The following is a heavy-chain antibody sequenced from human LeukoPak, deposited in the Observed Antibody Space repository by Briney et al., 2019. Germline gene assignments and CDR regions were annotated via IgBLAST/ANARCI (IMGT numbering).Heavy chain of an antibody. CDR1: GFTVSDNY. V-gene: IGHV3-66*01. Sequence: GGSLRLSCAASGFTVSDNYMTWVRQAPGKGLEWVSSIYSAGATHYAESVKGRFTISRDNAKNTVYLQMNSLRAEDTAVYYCATDDKYAPSSWGQGTLVTVSS. CDR3: ATDDKYAPSS. CDR2: IYSAGAT. J-gene: IGHJ5*02. D-gene: IGHD2-2*01.